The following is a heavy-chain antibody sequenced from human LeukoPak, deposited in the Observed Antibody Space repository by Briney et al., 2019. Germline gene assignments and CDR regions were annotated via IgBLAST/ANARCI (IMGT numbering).Heavy chain of an antibody. D-gene: IGHD1-7*01. V-gene: IGHV1-46*03. CDR3: ARDLGITGTTSVGWFDP. CDR2: INPSGGST. Sequence: ASVKVSCXASGYTFTSYYMHWVRQAPGQGLEWMAIINPSGGSTSYAQKFQGRVTMTRDTSTSTVYMELSSLRSEDTAVYYCARDLGITGTTSVGWFDPWGQGTLVTVSS. J-gene: IGHJ5*02. CDR1: GYTFTSYY.